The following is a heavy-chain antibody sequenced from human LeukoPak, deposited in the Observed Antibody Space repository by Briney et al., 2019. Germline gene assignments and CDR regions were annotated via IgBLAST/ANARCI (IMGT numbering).Heavy chain of an antibody. CDR2: ISSNGDNT. CDR1: GFTFSTYV. V-gene: IGHV3-64D*06. Sequence: GGSLRLSCSVSGFTFSTYVMHWVRQAPGKGLEYVSAISSNGDNTYYADSVEDRFTISRDNSKNTLYLQMSSLRADDTAVYYCVRGTGYWGQGTLVTVSS. J-gene: IGHJ4*02. CDR3: VRGTGY.